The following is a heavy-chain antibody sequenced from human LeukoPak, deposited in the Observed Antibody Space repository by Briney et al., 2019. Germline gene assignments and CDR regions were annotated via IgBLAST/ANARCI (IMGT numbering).Heavy chain of an antibody. CDR2: ISSSSSTI. Sequence: GGSLRLSCAASGFTFSSYSMNWVRQAPGKGLEWVSYISSSSSTIYYADSVKGRFTISRDNAKNSLYLQMNSLRAEDTAVYYCNTDYSSGWEGYLDYWGQGTLVTVSS. J-gene: IGHJ4*02. D-gene: IGHD6-19*01. CDR3: NTDYSSGWEGYLDY. CDR1: GFTFSSYS. V-gene: IGHV3-48*04.